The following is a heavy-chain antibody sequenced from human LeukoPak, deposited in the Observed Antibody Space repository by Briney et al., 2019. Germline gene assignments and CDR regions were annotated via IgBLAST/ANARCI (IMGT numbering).Heavy chain of an antibody. D-gene: IGHD6-13*01. CDR2: INPNSGGT. CDR1: GYTFTGYY. J-gene: IGHJ1*01. Sequence: ASVKVSCKASGYTFTGYYMHWVRQAPGQGLEWMGWINPNSGGTNYAQKFQGWVTMTRDTSISTAYMELSRLRSDDTAVYYCARESPGAAAGAEYFQHWGQGTLATVSS. V-gene: IGHV1-2*04. CDR3: ARESPGAAAGAEYFQH.